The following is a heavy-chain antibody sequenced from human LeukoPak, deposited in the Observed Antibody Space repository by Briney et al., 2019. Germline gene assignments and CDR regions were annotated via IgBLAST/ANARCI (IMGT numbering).Heavy chain of an antibody. Sequence: GGSLRLSCAASGFTFSSYAMHWVRQAPGKGLEWVAVISYDGSNKYYADSVKGRFTISRDNAKNSLYLQMNSLRAEDTAVYYCAREYQGPEGYWGQGTLVTVSS. CDR1: GFTFSSYA. CDR2: ISYDGSNK. CDR3: AREYQGPEGY. V-gene: IGHV3-30*04. J-gene: IGHJ4*02.